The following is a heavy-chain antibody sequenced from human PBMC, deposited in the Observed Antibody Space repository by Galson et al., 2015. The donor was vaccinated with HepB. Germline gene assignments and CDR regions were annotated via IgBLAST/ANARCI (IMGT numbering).Heavy chain of an antibody. CDR3: AREISSSWYRYYYGMDV. J-gene: IGHJ6*02. D-gene: IGHD6-13*01. CDR1: GFTFCSYW. Sequence: SLRLSCAASGFTFCSYWMHWVRQAPGKGLVWVSRINSDGSSTSYADSVKGRFTISRDNAKNTLYLQMNSLRAEDTAVYYCAREISSSWYRYYYGMDVWGQGTTVTVSS. CDR2: INSDGSST. V-gene: IGHV3-74*01.